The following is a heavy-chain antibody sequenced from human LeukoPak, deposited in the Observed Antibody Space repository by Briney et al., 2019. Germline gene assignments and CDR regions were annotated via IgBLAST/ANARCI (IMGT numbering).Heavy chain of an antibody. D-gene: IGHD4-11*01. J-gene: IGHJ6*03. CDR1: GGSISSSSYY. CDR3: ARSQRHTYSDDMVV. CDR2: IYYSGST. V-gene: IGHV4-39*01. Sequence: SETLSLTCTVSGGSISSSSYYWGWIRQPPGKGLEWIGSIYYSGSTYYNPSLKSRVTISVDTSKNQFSLKLSSVTAADTAVYYCARSQRHTYSDDMVVSGKRTT.